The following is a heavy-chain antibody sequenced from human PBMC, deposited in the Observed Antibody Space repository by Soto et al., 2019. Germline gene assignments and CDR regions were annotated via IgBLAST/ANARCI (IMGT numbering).Heavy chain of an antibody. CDR2: INHSGST. J-gene: IGHJ6*03. Sequence: PSETLSLTCAVYGGSFSGYYWSWIRQPPGKGLEWIGEINHSGSTNYNPALKSRVTISVGTPKNQISLTLNSVIAADTDVYYCARGTGWGQSYYSYYMDVRGKGNTVTVSS. CDR3: ARGTGWGQSYYSYYMDV. D-gene: IGHD3-16*01. CDR1: GGSFSGYY. V-gene: IGHV4-34*01.